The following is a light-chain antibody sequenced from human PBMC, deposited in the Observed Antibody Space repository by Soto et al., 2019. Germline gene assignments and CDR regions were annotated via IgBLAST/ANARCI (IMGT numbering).Light chain of an antibody. CDR2: ESS. Sequence: DIQMTQSPSTLSASVGDRVTITCRASQSISSWLAWYQQKPGKAPKLLIYESSSSQIGVPPRFSGSGFGTEITLTISSLQPDDFPTYYCQNYKESSTFGQGTRLEIK. V-gene: IGKV1-5*03. CDR1: QSISSW. J-gene: IGKJ1*01. CDR3: QNYKESST.